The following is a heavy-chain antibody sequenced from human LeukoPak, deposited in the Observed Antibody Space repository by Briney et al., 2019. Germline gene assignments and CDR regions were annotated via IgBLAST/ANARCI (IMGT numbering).Heavy chain of an antibody. CDR3: ASGLWFGEKGFDP. J-gene: IGHJ5*02. Sequence: SETLSLTCAVSGCSISSGYYWGWIRQPPGRGLEWIGSIYHSGSTYYNPSLKSRVTISVDTSKNQFSLKLSSVTAADTAVYYCASGLWFGEKGFDPWGQGTLVTVSS. CDR1: GCSISSGYY. D-gene: IGHD3-10*01. V-gene: IGHV4-38-2*01. CDR2: IYHSGST.